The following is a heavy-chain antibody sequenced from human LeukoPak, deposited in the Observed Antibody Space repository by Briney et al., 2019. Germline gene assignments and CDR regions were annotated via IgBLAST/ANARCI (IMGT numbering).Heavy chain of an antibody. Sequence: GGSRKLSCVASGFTFKLSAMTWVRQAPGKGLEWVSAIGSTGDNTYYADSVKGRFTISRDNSRNTLYLQMDSLKAENTATYYCARDRGPYVGIDNNWFDPWGQGTLVIVSS. CDR3: ARDRGPYVGIDNNWFDP. D-gene: IGHD3-10*02. J-gene: IGHJ5*02. CDR2: IGSTGDNT. V-gene: IGHV3-23*01. CDR1: GFTFKLSA.